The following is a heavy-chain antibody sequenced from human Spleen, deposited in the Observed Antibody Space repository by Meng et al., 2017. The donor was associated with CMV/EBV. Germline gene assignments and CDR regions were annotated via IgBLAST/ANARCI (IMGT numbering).Heavy chain of an antibody. D-gene: IGHD3-16*01. CDR2: INHSVRP. V-gene: IGHV4-34*01. CDR3: ARGLRESGISYTFALY. CDR1: SGSFCGYF. J-gene: IGHJ4*02. Sequence: SGSFCGYFWSWIRQPPGKGLEWIGEINHSVRPSHNPSLKSRVTVSLDTSMTQFSLKLSSVTAADTAAYYCARGLRESGISYTFALYWGQGTLVTVSS.